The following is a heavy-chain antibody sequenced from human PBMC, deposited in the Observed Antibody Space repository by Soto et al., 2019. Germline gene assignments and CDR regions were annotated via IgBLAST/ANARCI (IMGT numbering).Heavy chain of an antibody. V-gene: IGHV3-21*01. CDR3: AREQSTSLYYFDY. J-gene: IGHJ4*02. CDR2: ISSSSSYI. CDR1: GFTFSSYS. D-gene: IGHD2-2*01. Sequence: GGSLRLSCAASGFTFSSYSMNWVRQAPGKGLEWVSSISSSSSYIYYADSVKGRFTISRDNAKNSLYLQMNSLRAEDTAVYYCAREQSTSLYYFDYWGQGTLVTVSS.